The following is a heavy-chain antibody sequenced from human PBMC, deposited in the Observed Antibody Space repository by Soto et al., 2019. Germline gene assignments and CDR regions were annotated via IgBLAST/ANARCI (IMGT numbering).Heavy chain of an antibody. Sequence: VQLVESGGGLVQPGGSLRLSCSASGFSLSNYWIHWVRHLPGKGLAWVSRIKYDGSGTSYADSVIGRFTISRDNAKNTLYLQMNSLRVDDTAVYYCARGPEGDRSGNYGLSDWGQGTTVIVSS. CDR2: IKYDGSGT. D-gene: IGHD3-22*01. J-gene: IGHJ6*02. V-gene: IGHV3-74*01. CDR3: ARGPEGDRSGNYGLSD. CDR1: GFSLSNYW.